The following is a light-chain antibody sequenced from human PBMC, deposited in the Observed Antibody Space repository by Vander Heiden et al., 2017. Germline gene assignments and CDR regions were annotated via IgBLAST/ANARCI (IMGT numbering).Light chain of an antibody. V-gene: IGKV2-28*01. Sequence: IVMTQSPLSLPVTPGEPATITCRSSQSLLYSNGNDHLDWYLQKPGQSPQLLIYVGSSLACGVPDRFSGTGSGTDFTLKISRVEAEDVGIYYCMQTQQTPYTFGRGTKLEIK. J-gene: IGKJ2*01. CDR1: QSLLYSNGNDH. CDR3: MQTQQTPYT. CDR2: VGS.